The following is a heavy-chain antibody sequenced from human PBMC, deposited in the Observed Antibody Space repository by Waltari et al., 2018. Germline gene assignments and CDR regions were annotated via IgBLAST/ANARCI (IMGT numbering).Heavy chain of an antibody. V-gene: IGHV4-38-2*02. CDR3: ARSRGWSQRNGAFDI. J-gene: IGHJ3*02. CDR2: IYHSGST. Sequence: QVQLQESGPGLVKPSETLSLTCTVSGYSISSGYYWGWIRQPPGKGLEWIGSIYHSGSTYYNPSLNSRVTISVDTSKNQFSLKLSSLTAAYTAVYYCARSRGWSQRNGAFDIWGQGTMVTVSS. D-gene: IGHD1-26*01. CDR1: GYSISSGYY.